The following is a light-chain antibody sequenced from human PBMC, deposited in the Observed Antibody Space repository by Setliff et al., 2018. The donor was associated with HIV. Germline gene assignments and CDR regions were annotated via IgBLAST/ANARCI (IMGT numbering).Light chain of an antibody. CDR1: RSNIGTNT. CDR2: SNN. V-gene: IGLV1-44*01. CDR3: AAWDDSLNGSWV. J-gene: IGLJ3*02. Sequence: QSALAQPPSASGTPGQRVTISCSGSRSNIGTNTVNWYQQLPGTAPKLLIFSNNQRPSGVPDRFSGSKSGTSASLAISGLQSEDEADYYCAAWDDSLNGSWVFGGGTK.